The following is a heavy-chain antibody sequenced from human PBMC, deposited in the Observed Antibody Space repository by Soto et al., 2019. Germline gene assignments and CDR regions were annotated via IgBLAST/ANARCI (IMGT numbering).Heavy chain of an antibody. J-gene: IGHJ3*02. CDR3: AAPIVVVPAAMKPRAGSNPVRAFDI. CDR1: GFTFSSYA. CDR2: ISGSGGST. Sequence: GGSLRLSCAASGFTFSSYAMSWVRQAPGKGLEWVSAISGSGGSTYYADSVKGRFTISRDNSKNTLYLQMNSLRAEDTAVYYCAAPIVVVPAAMKPRAGSNPVRAFDIWGQGTMVTVSS. D-gene: IGHD2-2*01. V-gene: IGHV3-23*01.